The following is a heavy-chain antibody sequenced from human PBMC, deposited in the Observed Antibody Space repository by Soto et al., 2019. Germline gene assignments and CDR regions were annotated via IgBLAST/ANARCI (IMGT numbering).Heavy chain of an antibody. CDR2: INQDGSEK. CDR3: SGGVGDAF. CDR1: ESTVSRDW. Sequence: GGSLRLSCAIFESTVSRDWMNWVRQAPGKGLEWVAHINQDGSEKYYVDSVKGRFTISRDNAKKSLYLQMNSLRPADTAMYYCSGGVGDAFWGQGTRVTVSS. V-gene: IGHV3-7*04. J-gene: IGHJ4*02. D-gene: IGHD1-26*01.